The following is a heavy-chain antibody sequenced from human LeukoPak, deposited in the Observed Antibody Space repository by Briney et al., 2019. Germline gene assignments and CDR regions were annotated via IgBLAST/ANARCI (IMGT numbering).Heavy chain of an antibody. J-gene: IGHJ4*02. D-gene: IGHD3-10*01. CDR2: ISYDGSNK. Sequence: GGSLRLSCAASGFTFSSYDMHWVRQAPGKGLEWVAVISYDGSNKYYADSVKGRFTISRDNSKNTLYLQMNSLRAEDTAVYYCARERFDYFDYWGQGTLVTVSS. CDR3: ARERFDYFDY. CDR1: GFTFSSYD. V-gene: IGHV3-30*19.